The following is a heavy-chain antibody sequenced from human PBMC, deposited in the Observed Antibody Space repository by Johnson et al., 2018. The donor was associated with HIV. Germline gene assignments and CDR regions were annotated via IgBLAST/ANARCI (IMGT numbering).Heavy chain of an antibody. D-gene: IGHD3-3*01. CDR3: ARGPSDYDFCRGYPVS. Sequence: VQLVESGGDLVKSGGSLRLSCAASGFTFSNYAMHWVRQSPDKGLEWVALISYDGTSKYYADSVKGRFTNSRDNSKNTLYLQMNSLRAEDTAVYYCARGPSDYDFCRGYPVSWGQGTMVTVSS. V-gene: IGHV3-30*04. CDR2: ISYDGTSK. CDR1: GFTFSNYA. J-gene: IGHJ3*01.